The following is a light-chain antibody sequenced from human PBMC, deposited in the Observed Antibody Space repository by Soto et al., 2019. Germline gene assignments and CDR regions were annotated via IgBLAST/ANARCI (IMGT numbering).Light chain of an antibody. J-gene: IGLJ1*01. CDR1: SSDVGAYNY. V-gene: IGLV2-8*01. CDR2: EVS. Sequence: QSALTQPPSASGSPGQSVAISCTGTSSDVGAYNYVSWYQQLPGKAPNLIIYEVSKRPSGVPDRFSGSKSGNTASLTVSGLQAVDEADYYCTSYAGTYSFFYVFGTGTKVTVL. CDR3: TSYAGTYSFFYV.